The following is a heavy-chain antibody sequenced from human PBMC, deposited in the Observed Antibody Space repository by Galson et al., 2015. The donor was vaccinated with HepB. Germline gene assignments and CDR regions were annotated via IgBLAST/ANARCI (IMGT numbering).Heavy chain of an antibody. J-gene: IGHJ4*02. V-gene: IGHV3-66*01. CDR3: VRATAGRVDY. CDR1: GFSVTGTY. D-gene: IGHD2-21*02. CDR2: FYASGAT. Sequence: SLRLSCAASGFSVTGTYMGWVRQAPGKGLEWVSIFYASGATHYADSVRGRFTVSRDNSKSMLYLQMNIVRADDTAVYYCVRATAGRVDYWGQGTLVTVSS.